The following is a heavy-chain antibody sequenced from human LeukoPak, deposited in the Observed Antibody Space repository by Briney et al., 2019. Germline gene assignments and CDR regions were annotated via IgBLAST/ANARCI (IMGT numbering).Heavy chain of an antibody. D-gene: IGHD6-13*01. CDR1: GDSITSSGYF. CDR3: AREGGIAAAGSNWFDP. CDR2: IYHTGST. Sequence: SETLSLTCTVSGDSITSSGYFWSWIRQPPGKGLEWIGYIYHTGSTNYNPSLKSRVTISVDMSKNQFSLKLSSVTAADTAVYYCAREGGIAAAGSNWFDPWGQGTLVTVSS. V-gene: IGHV4-30-2*01. J-gene: IGHJ5*02.